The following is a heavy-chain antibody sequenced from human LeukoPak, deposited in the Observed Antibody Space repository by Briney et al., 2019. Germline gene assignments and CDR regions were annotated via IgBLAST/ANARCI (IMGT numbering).Heavy chain of an antibody. CDR3: AREGCSGGSCYHNWFDP. V-gene: IGHV3-7*01. CDR1: GFTFSSYW. J-gene: IGHJ5*02. D-gene: IGHD2-15*01. Sequence: PGGSLRLSCAASGFTFSSYWMSWVRQAPGKGLESVANINQDGSEKYYVDPVKGRFTISRDNAKNSLYLQMNSLRAEDTAVYYCAREGCSGGSCYHNWFDPWGQGTLVTVSS. CDR2: INQDGSEK.